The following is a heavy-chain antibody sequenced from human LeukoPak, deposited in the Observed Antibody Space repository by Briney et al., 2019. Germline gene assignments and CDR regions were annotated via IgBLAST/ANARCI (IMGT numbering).Heavy chain of an antibody. V-gene: IGHV3-7*01. CDR2: IKQDGSEK. Sequence: GGSLRLPCAASGFTFSSYWMSWVRQAPGKGLEWVANIKQDGSEKYYVDSVKGRFTISRDNAKNSLYLQMNSLRAEDTAVYYCARGPRYCSGGSCYSAGYWGQGTLVTVSS. CDR1: GFTFSSYW. CDR3: ARGPRYCSGGSCYSAGY. J-gene: IGHJ4*02. D-gene: IGHD2-15*01.